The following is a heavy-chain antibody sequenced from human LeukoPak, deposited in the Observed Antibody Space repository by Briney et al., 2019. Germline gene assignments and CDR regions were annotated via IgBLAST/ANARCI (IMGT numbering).Heavy chain of an antibody. Sequence: GGSLRLSCAASGFTVSSNYMSWVRQAPGKGLEWVSVIYSGGSTYYADSVKGRFTISRDNSKNTLYLQMNSLRAEDTAVYYCARVPDYGGNSGGAFDIWGQGTMVTVSS. CDR2: IYSGGST. D-gene: IGHD4-23*01. CDR3: ARVPDYGGNSGGAFDI. J-gene: IGHJ3*02. CDR1: GFTVSSNY. V-gene: IGHV3-66*01.